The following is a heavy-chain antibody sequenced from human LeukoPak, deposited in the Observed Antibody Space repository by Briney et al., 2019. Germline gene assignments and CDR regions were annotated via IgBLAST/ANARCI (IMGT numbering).Heavy chain of an antibody. CDR2: ISNDGSRK. CDR3: ARGTTQSFDY. Sequence: GGSLRLSCAASGFTFNVYFMHWVRQAPGKGLEWVAIISNDGSRKYYAHSVEGRLTISRDNSKNTLYLQMDSLRAEDTAVYYCARGTTQSFDYWGQGTLVTVSS. V-gene: IGHV3-30*03. J-gene: IGHJ4*02. CDR1: GFTFNVYF. D-gene: IGHD1-14*01.